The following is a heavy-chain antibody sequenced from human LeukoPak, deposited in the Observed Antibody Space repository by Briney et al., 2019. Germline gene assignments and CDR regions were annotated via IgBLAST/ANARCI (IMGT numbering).Heavy chain of an antibody. CDR1: GGSISSSSYY. Sequence: PSETLSLTCTVSGGSISSSSYYWGWIRQPPGKGLEWIGSIYYSGSTYYNPSLKSRVTISVDTSKNQFSLKLSSVTAADTAVYCCASQGNDFWSGYPVGFDPWGQGTLVTVSS. V-gene: IGHV4-39*01. CDR3: ASQGNDFWSGYPVGFDP. CDR2: IYYSGST. J-gene: IGHJ5*02. D-gene: IGHD3-3*01.